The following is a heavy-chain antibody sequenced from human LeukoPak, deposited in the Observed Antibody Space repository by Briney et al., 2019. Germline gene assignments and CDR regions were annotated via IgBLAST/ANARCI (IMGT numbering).Heavy chain of an antibody. Sequence: ASVTLSFTASGYTFTNYYEHWVRQAPGQGLEWMGWINANSGATNYAQKFQGRVTMTRDTSISTAYMELSRLTSDDSAVYYCASLRSAHYWGQGTLVTVSS. CDR1: GYTFTNYY. D-gene: IGHD3-3*01. V-gene: IGHV1-2*02. J-gene: IGHJ4*02. CDR3: ASLRSAHY. CDR2: INANSGAT.